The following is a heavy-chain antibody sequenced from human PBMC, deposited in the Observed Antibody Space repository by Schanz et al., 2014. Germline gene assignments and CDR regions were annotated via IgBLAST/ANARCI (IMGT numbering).Heavy chain of an antibody. J-gene: IGHJ6*03. V-gene: IGHV3-30*19. CDR2: ISHDGNNK. CDR3: VREENYPSFLGYYYYMDV. D-gene: IGHD3-10*01. CDR1: GFTFRSYA. Sequence: QVQLVESGGGVVQPGRSLRLSCAASGFTFRSYAMHWVRQAPGKGLEWAALISHDGNNKHYVDSVEGRFTISRDNSKSMLFLEMSSLRVEDTAVYYCVREENYPSFLGYYYYMDVWGKGTSVNVSS.